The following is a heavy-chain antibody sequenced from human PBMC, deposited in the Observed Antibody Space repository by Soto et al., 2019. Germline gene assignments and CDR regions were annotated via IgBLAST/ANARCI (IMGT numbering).Heavy chain of an antibody. D-gene: IGHD6-13*01. Sequence: QVQLVQSGAEVKKPGASVKVSCKASGYTFTSYYMHWVRQAPGQGLEWMGIINPSGGSTSYAQKFQGRVTMTRDTSTSTVYMELSSLRSEDTAVYHCARAPRGLVRISYYYYGMDVWGQGTTVTVSS. CDR3: ARAPRGLVRISYYYYGMDV. V-gene: IGHV1-46*01. CDR2: INPSGGST. J-gene: IGHJ6*02. CDR1: GYTFTSYY.